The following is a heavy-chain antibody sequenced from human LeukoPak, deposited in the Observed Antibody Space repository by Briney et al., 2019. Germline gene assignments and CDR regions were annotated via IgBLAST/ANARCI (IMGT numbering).Heavy chain of an antibody. D-gene: IGHD3-10*01. CDR1: GFTFSSYA. CDR2: ISYDGSNK. CDR3: ATPYYYGSGSFSGWFDP. Sequence: GGSLRLSCAASGFTFSSYAMHWVRQAPGKGLEWVAVISYDGSNKYYADSVKGRFTISRDNSKNTLYLQMNSLRAEDTAVYYCATPYYYGSGSFSGWFDPWGQGTLVTVSS. J-gene: IGHJ5*02. V-gene: IGHV3-30-3*01.